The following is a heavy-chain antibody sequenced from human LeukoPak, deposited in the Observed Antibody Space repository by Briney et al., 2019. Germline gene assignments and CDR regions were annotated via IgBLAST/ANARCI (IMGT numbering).Heavy chain of an antibody. CDR1: GFTFSSYA. CDR3: AKVVAAAGTRWFDP. D-gene: IGHD6-13*01. Sequence: PGGSLRLSCAAPGFTFSSYAMSWVRQAPGKGLEWVSAISGSGGSTYYADSVKGRFTISRDNSKNTLYLQMNSLRAEDTAVYYCAKVVAAAGTRWFDPWGQGTLVTVSS. CDR2: ISGSGGST. V-gene: IGHV3-23*01. J-gene: IGHJ5*02.